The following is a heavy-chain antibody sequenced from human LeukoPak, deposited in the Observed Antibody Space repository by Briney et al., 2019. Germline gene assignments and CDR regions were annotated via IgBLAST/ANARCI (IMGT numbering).Heavy chain of an antibody. CDR2: IHTSTRN. D-gene: IGHD5-18*01. Sequence: KPSETLSLTCCVSGASIRRYSWSWLRQPAAKGREWVGRIHTSTRNESNPPLRSRVTISVDTSKTQFSLKLSSVTAADTAVYYCARAGDTAMVRYYYYMDVWGKGTTVTVSS. J-gene: IGHJ6*03. CDR1: GASIRRYS. CDR3: ARAGDTAMVRYYYYMDV. V-gene: IGHV4-4*07.